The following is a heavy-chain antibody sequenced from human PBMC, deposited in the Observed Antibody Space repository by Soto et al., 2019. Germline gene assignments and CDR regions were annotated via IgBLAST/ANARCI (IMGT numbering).Heavy chain of an antibody. CDR2: INPNSGGT. V-gene: IGHV1-2*04. J-gene: IGHJ3*02. CDR3: GGSRPVGHIVVVTARGAFDI. Sequence: QVQLVQSGAEVKKPGASVKVSCKASGYTFTDYFIHWVRQAPGQGLEWMGWINPNSGGTNYAQKFQGWVTMTRDTCTSTASMELSRLRSDDTAVYYCGGSRPVGHIVVVTARGAFDIWGQGTMVTVSS. CDR1: GYTFTDYF. D-gene: IGHD2-21*02.